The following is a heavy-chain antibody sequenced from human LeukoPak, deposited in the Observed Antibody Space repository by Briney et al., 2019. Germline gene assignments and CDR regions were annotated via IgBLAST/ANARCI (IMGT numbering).Heavy chain of an antibody. CDR3: ATDPGYCTNGVCGGD. CDR1: GYTLTELS. CDR2: FDPEDGET. V-gene: IGHV1-24*01. J-gene: IGHJ1*01. D-gene: IGHD2-8*01. Sequence: GASVRVSCKVSGYTLTELSMHWVRQAPGKGLEWMGGFDPEDGETIYAQKFQGRVTMTEDTSTDTAYMELSSLRSEGTAVYYCATDPGYCTNGVCGGDWGQGTLVTVSS.